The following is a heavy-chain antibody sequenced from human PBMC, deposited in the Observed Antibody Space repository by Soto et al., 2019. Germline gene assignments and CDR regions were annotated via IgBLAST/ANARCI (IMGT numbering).Heavy chain of an antibody. CDR2: INHSGSS. J-gene: IGHJ4*02. Sequence: SETLSLTCAVYGGSFSGYDWTWIRQPPGTGLEWIGEINHSGSSNYNPSLKSRVTISVDTSKNQFSLKLSSVTAADTAVYYCATSRPQDYDFWSGYYYLDYWGQGTLVTVSS. CDR1: GGSFSGYD. D-gene: IGHD3-3*01. V-gene: IGHV4-34*01. CDR3: ATSRPQDYDFWSGYYYLDY.